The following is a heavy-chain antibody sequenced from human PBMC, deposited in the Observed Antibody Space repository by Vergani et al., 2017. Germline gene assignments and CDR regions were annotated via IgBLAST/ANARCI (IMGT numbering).Heavy chain of an antibody. Sequence: QVQLQQWGAGLLKPSETLSLTCAVYGGSFSGYYWSWIRQPPGKGLEWIGEINNSGSTNYNPSLKSRVTISVDTSKNQFSLKLSSVTAADTAVYYCARVSGRYDVWSGPRPFDPWGQGTLVTVSS. CDR3: ARVSGRYDVWSGPRPFDP. V-gene: IGHV4-34*01. J-gene: IGHJ5*02. D-gene: IGHD3-3*01. CDR1: GGSFSGYY. CDR2: INNSGST.